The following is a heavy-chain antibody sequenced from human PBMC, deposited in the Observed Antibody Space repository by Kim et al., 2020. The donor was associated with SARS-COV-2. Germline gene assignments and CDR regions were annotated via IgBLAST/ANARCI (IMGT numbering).Heavy chain of an antibody. J-gene: IGHJ6*02. CDR3: AREPDRGYSYYGMDV. CDR2: IYSGGST. D-gene: IGHD3-10*01. V-gene: IGHV3-66*02. Sequence: GGSLRLSCAASGFTVSSNYMSWVRQAPGKGLEWVSVIYSGGSTYYADSVKGRFTISRDNSKNTLYLQMNSLRAEDTAVYYCAREPDRGYSYYGMDVWGQGTTVTVSS. CDR1: GFTVSSNY.